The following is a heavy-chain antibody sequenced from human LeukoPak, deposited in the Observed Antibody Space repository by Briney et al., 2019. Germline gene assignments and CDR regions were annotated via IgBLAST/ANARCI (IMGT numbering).Heavy chain of an antibody. V-gene: IGHV1-46*01. CDR1: GYTFTSYS. J-gene: IGHJ4*02. CDR2: INPSGGRT. Sequence: ASVKVSCKASGYTFTSYSMHWVRQAPGQGLEWMGIINPSGGRTSYAQKFQGRVTMTRDTSTSTAYMELSSLRSEDTTVYYCVNDDVEFCGYDAWGQLDYWGQGTLVTVAS. D-gene: IGHD3-22*01. CDR3: VNDDVEFCGYDAWGQLDY.